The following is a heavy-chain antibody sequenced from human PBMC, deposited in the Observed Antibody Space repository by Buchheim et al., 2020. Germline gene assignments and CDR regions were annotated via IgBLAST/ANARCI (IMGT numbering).Heavy chain of an antibody. D-gene: IGHD3-9*01. J-gene: IGHJ4*02. Sequence: EVQLVESGGGLVQPGGSLRLSCAASGFTFSNYWMHWVRQAPGKGLMWVSRINSDGSSRTYADSVKGRFTISSANAKNTLFRKRNSRGAEETAGYYWARAIDYTSYSIWYDIGGQGT. CDR1: GFTFSNYW. CDR3: ARAIDYTSYSIWYDI. CDR2: INSDGSSR. V-gene: IGHV3-74*01.